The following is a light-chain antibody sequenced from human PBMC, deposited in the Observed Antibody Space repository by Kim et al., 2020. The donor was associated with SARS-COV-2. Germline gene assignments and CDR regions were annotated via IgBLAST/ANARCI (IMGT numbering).Light chain of an antibody. CDR1: QSISSH. CDR3: QQSYITPFT. V-gene: IGKV1-39*01. Sequence: DIQMTQSPSSLSASVGDRVTITCRTSQSISSHLNWYHQKPGRAPKLLIYAASTLQGGVPSRFCGSGSETDFTLTISSLQPEDFGTYFCQQSYITPFTFGPGTKVDIK. CDR2: AAS. J-gene: IGKJ3*01.